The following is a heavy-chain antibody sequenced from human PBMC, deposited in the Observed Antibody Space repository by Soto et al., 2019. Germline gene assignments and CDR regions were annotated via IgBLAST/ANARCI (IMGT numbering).Heavy chain of an antibody. V-gene: IGHV3-30*18. D-gene: IGHD2-2*01. J-gene: IGHJ4*02. CDR2: ISYDGSNK. Sequence: GGSLRLSCAASGFTFSSYGMHWVRQAPGKGLEWVEVISYDGSNKYYADSVKGRFTISRDNSKNTLYLQMNSLRAEDTAVYYCAKDAYKVVPAALWFDYWGQGTLVTVSS. CDR3: AKDAYKVVPAALWFDY. CDR1: GFTFSSYG.